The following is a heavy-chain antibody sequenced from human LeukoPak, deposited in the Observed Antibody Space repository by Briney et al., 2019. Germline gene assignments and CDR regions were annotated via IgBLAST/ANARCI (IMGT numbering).Heavy chain of an antibody. V-gene: IGHV3-23*01. CDR2: ISGSGGST. J-gene: IGHJ4*02. Sequence: GGSLRLSCAASGFTFSSYGMHWVRQAPGKGLEWVSAISGSGGSTYYADSVKGRFTISRDNSKNTLYLQMNSLRAEDTAVYYCAKVNSGYDLSHFDYWGQGTLVTVSS. CDR3: AKVNSGYDLSHFDY. D-gene: IGHD5-12*01. CDR1: GFTFSSYG.